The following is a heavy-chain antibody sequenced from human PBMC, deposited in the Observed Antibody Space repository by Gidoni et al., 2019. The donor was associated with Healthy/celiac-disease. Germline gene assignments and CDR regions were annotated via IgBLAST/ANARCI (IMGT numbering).Heavy chain of an antibody. CDR1: GCSISSYY. Sequence: QVQLQESGPGLVKPSETLSLTCTVSGCSISSYYWSWIRQPPGKGLEWIGYIYYSGSTNYNPSLKSRVTISVDTSKNQFSLKLSSVTAADTAVYYCARHEFEIAAAGTYYYYYMDVWGKGTTVTVSS. J-gene: IGHJ6*03. D-gene: IGHD6-13*01. CDR3: ARHEFEIAAAGTYYYYYMDV. CDR2: IYYSGST. V-gene: IGHV4-59*08.